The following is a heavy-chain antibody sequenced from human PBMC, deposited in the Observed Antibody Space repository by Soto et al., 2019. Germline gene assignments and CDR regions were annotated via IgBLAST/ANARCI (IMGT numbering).Heavy chain of an antibody. CDR2: IYWDDDE. J-gene: IGHJ4*02. Sequence: QITLKESGPTLVKPTQTLTLTCTFSGFSLSASDVGVGWIRQPPGKALEWLVVIYWDDDERCSPSLKSRLTITKDTSKNKVVLTMTNMDPVETATYYCAHASGAGNSAYFDYWGQGILVTVSS. CDR1: GFSLSASDVG. D-gene: IGHD6-13*01. CDR3: AHASGAGNSAYFDY. V-gene: IGHV2-5*02.